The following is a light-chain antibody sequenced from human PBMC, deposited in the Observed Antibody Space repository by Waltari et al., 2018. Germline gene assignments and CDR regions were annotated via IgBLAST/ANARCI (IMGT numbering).Light chain of an antibody. CDR1: SSDVGYYNY. Sequence: QSALTQPASVTGCPGQSISISCTGTSSDVGYYNYVSWYQQHPGHAPKRTIYKATNRPSGVSNRFSGSQSGHTASLTISGLQAEDEADYYCISYTTRRLWVFGGGTQLTVL. V-gene: IGLV2-14*01. J-gene: IGLJ3*02. CDR3: ISYTTRRLWV. CDR2: KAT.